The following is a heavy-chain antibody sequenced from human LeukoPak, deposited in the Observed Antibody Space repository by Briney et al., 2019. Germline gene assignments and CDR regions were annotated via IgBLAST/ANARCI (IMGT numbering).Heavy chain of an antibody. CDR3: ARDIVIGAAAGIGY. CDR2: INPSGGST. Sequence: ASVKVSCKASGGTFSSYAISWVRQAPGQGLEWMGIINPSGGSTSYAQKFQGRVTMTRDTSTSTVYMELSSPRSEDTAVYYCARDIVIGAAAGIGYWGQGTLVTVSS. V-gene: IGHV1-46*01. J-gene: IGHJ4*02. CDR1: GGTFSSYA. D-gene: IGHD6-13*01.